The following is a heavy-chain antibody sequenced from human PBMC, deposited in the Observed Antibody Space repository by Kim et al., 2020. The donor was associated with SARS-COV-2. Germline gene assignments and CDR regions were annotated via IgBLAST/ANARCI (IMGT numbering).Heavy chain of an antibody. CDR2: INPSGGST. D-gene: IGHD3-10*01. CDR3: ARDRSPYGSGSYSGMEV. CDR1: GYTFTSYY. V-gene: IGHV1-46*01. J-gene: IGHJ6*02. Sequence: ASVKVSCKASGYTFTSYYMHWVRQAPGQGLEWMGIINPSGGSTSYAQKFQGRVTMTRDTSTSTVYMELSSLRSEDTAVYYCARDRSPYGSGSYSGMEVWGQGTTGTVSS.